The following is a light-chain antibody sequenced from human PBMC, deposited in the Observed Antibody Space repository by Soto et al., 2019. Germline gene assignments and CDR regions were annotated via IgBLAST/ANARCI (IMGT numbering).Light chain of an antibody. CDR3: QQYNNWPRT. Sequence: ETVMTQSPATLSVSPGERVTLSCRASQSISSDVAWYQHKPGQAPRLLIYGASTTATGIPVRFSGSGSGTGFTLTISSLQSEDFAVYYCQQYNNWPRTIGQGTKVDIK. CDR2: GAS. CDR1: QSISSD. V-gene: IGKV3-15*01. J-gene: IGKJ2*01.